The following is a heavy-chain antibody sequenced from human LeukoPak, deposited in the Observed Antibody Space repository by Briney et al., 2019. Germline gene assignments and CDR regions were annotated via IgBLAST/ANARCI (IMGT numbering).Heavy chain of an antibody. CDR2: IIPILGIA. V-gene: IGHV1-69*04. Sequence: ASVKVSCKASGDTFSIYAISWARQAPGQGLEWMGRIIPILGIANYAQKFQGRVTITADKSTSTAYMELSSLRSEDTAVYYCARAFGASSSAYFDYWGQGTLVTVSS. J-gene: IGHJ4*02. D-gene: IGHD6-6*01. CDR1: GDTFSIYA. CDR3: ARAFGASSSAYFDY.